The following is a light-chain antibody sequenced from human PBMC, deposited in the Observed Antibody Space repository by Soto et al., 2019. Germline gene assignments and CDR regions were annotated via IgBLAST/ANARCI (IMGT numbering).Light chain of an antibody. CDR3: QQYDEWPPSYT. Sequence: EIVMTQSPATLSVSPGERATLSCRASQSVSSNLAWYQQKPGQGPRLLIYGASTRATGIPARISGSGSGTEFTLTISSLQSEDFAIYYCQQYDEWPPSYTFGQGTKLEI. V-gene: IGKV3-15*01. J-gene: IGKJ2*01. CDR1: QSVSSN. CDR2: GAS.